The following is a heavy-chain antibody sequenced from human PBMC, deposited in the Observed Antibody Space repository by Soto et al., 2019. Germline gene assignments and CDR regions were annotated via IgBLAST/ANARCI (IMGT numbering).Heavy chain of an antibody. D-gene: IGHD6-19*01. J-gene: IGHJ4*01. V-gene: IGHV2-5*01. CDR2: IFWNDDK. CDR1: GFSLSTSGVG. Sequence: GSGPTLVNPTQTLTLTCTFSGFSLSTSGVGVGWIRQPPGKALEWLALIFWNDDKRYSPSLKSRLTISKDTSKNLVVLTMTNMDPVDTATYYCAHSLRVSSPYNTGWEYYFAYWGQGTLVTVSS. CDR3: AHSLRVSSPYNTGWEYYFAY.